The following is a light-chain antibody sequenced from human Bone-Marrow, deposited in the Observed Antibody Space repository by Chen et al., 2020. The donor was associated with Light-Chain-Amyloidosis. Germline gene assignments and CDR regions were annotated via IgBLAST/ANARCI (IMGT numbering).Light chain of an antibody. J-gene: IGKJ1*01. Sequence: DIQMTQSPSTLSASVGDRVTITCRASQSIDSWLAWYQQKPGQAPKLLIYQTSTLKSGVPSRFSGSGSGTEYTLTISSQQPDDFATYYCQQYHSYSQTFGHGTKVEIK. CDR2: QTS. CDR1: QSIDSW. V-gene: IGKV1-5*03. CDR3: QQYHSYSQT.